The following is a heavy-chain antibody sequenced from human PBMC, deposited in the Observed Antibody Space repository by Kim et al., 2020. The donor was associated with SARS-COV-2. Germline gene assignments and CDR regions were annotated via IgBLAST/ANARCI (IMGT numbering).Heavy chain of an antibody. D-gene: IGHD1-7*01. CDR2: VYNGGDT. CDR1: GGSITTHY. J-gene: IGHJ5*02. V-gene: IGHV4-59*11. CDR3: ARVVPLKWNYLVSNWFDP. Sequence: SETLSLTCTVSGGSITTHYWSWIRQPPGKGLEWIGYVYNGGDTKYNSSLEGRVTISVDTSQNQFSLRLKSVTAADTGVYYCARVVPLKWNYLVSNWFDPWGQGTLVTVSS.